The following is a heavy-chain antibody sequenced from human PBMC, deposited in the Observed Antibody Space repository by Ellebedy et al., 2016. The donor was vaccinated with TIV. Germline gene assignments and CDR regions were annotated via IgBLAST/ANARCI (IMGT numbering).Heavy chain of an antibody. Sequence: SETLSLTXTVSGGSFSSYYWSWIRQSAGKDLEWIGRIFMSGSTSYNSSLKNRVTMSADASTTQLSLNLSSVTAADTAVYFCARLRQSRDRSHWYFDLWGRGTLVTVSS. CDR3: ARLRQSRDRSHWYFDL. D-gene: IGHD1-14*01. CDR1: GGSFSSYY. CDR2: IFMSGST. J-gene: IGHJ2*01. V-gene: IGHV4-4*07.